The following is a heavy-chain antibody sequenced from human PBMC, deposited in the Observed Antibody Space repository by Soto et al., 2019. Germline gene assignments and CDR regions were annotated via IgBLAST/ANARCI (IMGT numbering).Heavy chain of an antibody. CDR3: ARGDREDIAVVVGARPGEYGVDV. J-gene: IGHJ6*02. CDR2: ISYDGSNK. D-gene: IGHD2-15*01. V-gene: IGHV3-30-3*01. Sequence: QVQLVESGGGVVQPGRSLRLSCAASGFTFSSYAMHWVRQAQGKGLECVAVISYDGSNKFYRDSVKDRFTISRDNSKNTLYLQINSLRYEDTAVYYCARGDREDIAVVVGARPGEYGVDVWGQGTTVTVSS. CDR1: GFTFSSYA.